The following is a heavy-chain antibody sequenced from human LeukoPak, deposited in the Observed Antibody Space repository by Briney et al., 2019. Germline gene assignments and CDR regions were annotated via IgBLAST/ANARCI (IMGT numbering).Heavy chain of an antibody. Sequence: ASVKVSCKASGYTFTGYYMHWVRQAPGQGLEWMGWMNPNSGNAGYAQKFQGRVTFTRNTSLSTAYMDLRSLRSEDTAVYYCARVDSGYYMDVWGKGTTVTVSS. CDR1: GYTFTGYY. D-gene: IGHD6-25*01. J-gene: IGHJ6*03. CDR3: ARVDSGYYMDV. CDR2: MNPNSGNA. V-gene: IGHV1-8*03.